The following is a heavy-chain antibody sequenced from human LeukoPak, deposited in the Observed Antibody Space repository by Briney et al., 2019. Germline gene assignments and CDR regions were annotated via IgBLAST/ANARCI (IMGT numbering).Heavy chain of an antibody. Sequence: QPGASLRLSCAASGFTFSSYAMSWVRQAPGEGLEWVSAISGSGGSTYYADSVKGRFTISRDNSKNTLYLQMNSLRAEDTAVYYCAGFSWYYFDYWGQGTLVTVSS. CDR3: AGFSWYYFDY. V-gene: IGHV3-23*01. J-gene: IGHJ4*02. D-gene: IGHD6-13*01. CDR1: GFTFSSYA. CDR2: ISGSGGST.